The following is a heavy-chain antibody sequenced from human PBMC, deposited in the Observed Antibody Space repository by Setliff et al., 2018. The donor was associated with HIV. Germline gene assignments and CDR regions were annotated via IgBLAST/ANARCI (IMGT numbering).Heavy chain of an antibody. Sequence: GGSLRLSCTASGFTFSSYAMSWVRRAPGKGLEWVSSIGVSGGSTYYANSVKGRFATSRDTSKNTLYLQMNSLRAEDTAVYYCANFGGNTISAPLDYWGQGTLVTVSS. CDR2: IGVSGGST. CDR3: ANFGGNTISAPLDY. J-gene: IGHJ4*02. V-gene: IGHV3-23*01. D-gene: IGHD6-6*01. CDR1: GFTFSSYA.